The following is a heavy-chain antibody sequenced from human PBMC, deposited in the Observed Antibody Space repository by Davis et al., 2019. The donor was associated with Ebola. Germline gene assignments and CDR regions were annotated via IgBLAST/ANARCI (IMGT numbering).Heavy chain of an antibody. CDR3: SGFGLE. CDR2: IDPSDSNT. D-gene: IGHD3/OR15-3a*01. V-gene: IGHV5-10-1*01. J-gene: IGHJ4*02. Sequence: GESLKISCKGSGYSFTSYWISWVRQMPGRGLEWMGRIDPSDSNTNYSPSFQGHVTISVDKSISTVYLHWSSLKASDTAMYYCSGFGLEWGQGTLVTVSS. CDR1: GYSFTSYW.